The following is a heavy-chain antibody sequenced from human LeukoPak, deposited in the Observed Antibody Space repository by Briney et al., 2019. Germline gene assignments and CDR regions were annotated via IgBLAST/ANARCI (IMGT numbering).Heavy chain of an antibody. CDR3: ARRFWSPVGATTAFDY. CDR2: INDSGST. Sequence: GSLRLSCAASGCTFSSYAMSWIRQPLGKGLEWIGEINDSGSTNYNPSLKSRVTISVDTSKNQFPLKLSSVTAADTAVYYCARRFWSPVGATTAFDYWGQGTLVTVSS. V-gene: IGHV4-34*01. CDR1: GCTFSSYA. J-gene: IGHJ4*02. D-gene: IGHD1-26*01.